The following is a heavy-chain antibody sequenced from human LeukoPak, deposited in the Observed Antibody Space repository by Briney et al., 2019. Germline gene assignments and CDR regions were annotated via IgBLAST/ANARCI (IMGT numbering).Heavy chain of an antibody. CDR1: GFTFSTYW. Sequence: GGSLRLSCAASGFTFSTYWMSWVRQAPGKGLEWVANIKEDGSEKYYVDSVKGRFTISRDNAKNSLSLQMNSLRAEDTAVYYCAKFPVVAGVGVLDYWGQGTLVTVSS. V-gene: IGHV3-7*03. D-gene: IGHD6-19*01. J-gene: IGHJ4*02. CDR3: AKFPVVAGVGVLDY. CDR2: IKEDGSEK.